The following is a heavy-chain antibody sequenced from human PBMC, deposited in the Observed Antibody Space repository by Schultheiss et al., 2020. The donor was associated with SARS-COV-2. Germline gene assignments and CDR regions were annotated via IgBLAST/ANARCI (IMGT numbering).Heavy chain of an antibody. CDR3: AIDRLEMATIMGVLLGHAFDI. CDR1: GITFSTYW. D-gene: IGHD5-24*01. V-gene: IGHV3-23*01. J-gene: IGHJ3*02. Sequence: GESLKISCAASGITFSTYWMHWVRQVPGKGLVWVSIISGSGGSTNYADSVKGRFTISRDNSKNSLYLQMNSLRAEDTAVYYCAIDRLEMATIMGVLLGHAFDIWGQGTMVTVSS. CDR2: ISGSGGST.